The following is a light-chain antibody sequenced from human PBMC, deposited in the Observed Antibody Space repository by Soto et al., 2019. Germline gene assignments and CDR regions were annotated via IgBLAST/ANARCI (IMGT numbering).Light chain of an antibody. CDR1: QSFSSSY. CDR2: GAS. V-gene: IGKV3-20*01. Sequence: VWTQSAGTVSLQPREKVTVFAGSRQSFSSSYLAWYQQKPGQAPRLLIYGASSRATGIPDRFSGSGFGTDFTLTIRRLVPEDFAVYYCQQYGSLLPSITSGQGTRLEIK. CDR3: QQYGSLLPSIT. J-gene: IGKJ5*01.